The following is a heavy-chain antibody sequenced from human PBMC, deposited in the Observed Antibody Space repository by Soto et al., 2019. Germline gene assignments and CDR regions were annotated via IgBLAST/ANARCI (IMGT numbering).Heavy chain of an antibody. CDR2: MNPYNGNT. D-gene: IGHD6-25*01. CDR3: ARRKERSGPHYFDY. CDR1: GFTFATYD. Sequence: ASVNVSCKASGFTFATYDSHCVRQVIGQGLEWMGWMNPYNGNTGSTQKFQGRVTMTRNTSISTVYMELTSLRSEDTAVYYCARRKERSGPHYFDYWGQGSLVTFSS. J-gene: IGHJ4*02. V-gene: IGHV1-8*01.